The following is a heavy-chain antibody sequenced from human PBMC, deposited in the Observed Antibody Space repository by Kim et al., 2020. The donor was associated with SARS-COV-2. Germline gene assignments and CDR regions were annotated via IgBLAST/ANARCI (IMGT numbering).Heavy chain of an antibody. CDR3: ARGLGSGSYSADSYWYFDL. J-gene: IGHJ2*01. D-gene: IGHD3-10*01. V-gene: IGHV1-18*04. Sequence: ASVKVSCKASGYTFTSYGISWVRQAPGQGLEWMGWISAYNGNTNYAQKLQGRVTMTTDTSTSTAYMELRSLRSDDTAVYYCARGLGSGSYSADSYWYFDLWGRGTLVTVSS. CDR2: ISAYNGNT. CDR1: GYTFTSYG.